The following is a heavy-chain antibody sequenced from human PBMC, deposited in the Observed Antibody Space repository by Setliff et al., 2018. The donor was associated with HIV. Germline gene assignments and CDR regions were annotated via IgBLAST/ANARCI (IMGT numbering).Heavy chain of an antibody. Sequence: PSETLSLTCSVSGDSISSNNYYWSWIRQPAGKGLEWVGHIHGTGTSNYNPSLKSRVTISFDTSRNQFSLRLISVTATDTAVYYCAIENFGYDYVWGSHRPCFQFWGQGTPVTVSS. J-gene: IGHJ4*02. CDR2: IHGTGTS. V-gene: IGHV4-61*09. CDR3: AIENFGYDYVWGSHRPCFQF. CDR1: GDSISSNNYY. D-gene: IGHD3-16*02.